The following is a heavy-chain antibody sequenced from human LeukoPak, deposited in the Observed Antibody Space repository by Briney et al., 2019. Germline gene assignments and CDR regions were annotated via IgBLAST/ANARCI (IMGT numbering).Heavy chain of an antibody. CDR1: GFTFRDYY. CDR2: ISSSSSYT. D-gene: IGHD5-12*01. Sequence: GGSLRLSCAASGFTFRDYYMSWIRQAPGKGLEWVSYISSSSSYTNYADSVKGRFTISRDNAKNSLYLQMNSLRAEDTVVYYCARSYGGYVFDYWGRGPLVTVSS. V-gene: IGHV3-11*03. CDR3: ARSYGGYVFDY. J-gene: IGHJ4*02.